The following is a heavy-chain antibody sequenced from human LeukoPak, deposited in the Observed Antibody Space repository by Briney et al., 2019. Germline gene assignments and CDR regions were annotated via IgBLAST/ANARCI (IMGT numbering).Heavy chain of an antibody. D-gene: IGHD2-2*01. Sequence: GSLRLSCTASGFTFDDYAMSWVRQAPGKGLEWVGFIRSKAYGGTTEYAASVKGRFTISRDDSKSIAYLQMNSLKTEDTAVYYCTRDQLLPGGYYYYYMDVWGKGTTVTVSS. CDR3: TRDQLLPGGYYYYYMDV. CDR2: IRSKAYGGTT. CDR1: GFTFDDYA. J-gene: IGHJ6*03. V-gene: IGHV3-49*04.